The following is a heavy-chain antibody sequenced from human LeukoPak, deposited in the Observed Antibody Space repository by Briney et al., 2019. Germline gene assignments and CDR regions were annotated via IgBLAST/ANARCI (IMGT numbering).Heavy chain of an antibody. J-gene: IGHJ5*02. V-gene: IGHV4-34*01. CDR1: GGSFSGYY. CDR2: INHSGST. CDR3: ARSLNWFDP. Sequence: PSVTLSLTCAVYGGSFSGYYWSWIRQPPGKGLEWIGEINHSGSTNYNPSLKSRVTISVDTSKNQFSLKLSSVTAADTAVYYCARSLNWFDPWGQGTLVTVSS.